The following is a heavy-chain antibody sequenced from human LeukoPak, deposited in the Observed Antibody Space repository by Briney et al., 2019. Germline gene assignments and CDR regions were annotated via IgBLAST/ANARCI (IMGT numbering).Heavy chain of an antibody. V-gene: IGHV3-30*04. CDR1: GFTFSSYA. CDR2: ISYDGSNK. J-gene: IGHJ6*02. D-gene: IGHD1-14*01. Sequence: GGSLRLSCAASGFTFSSYAMHWVRQAPGKGLEWVAVISYDGSNKYYADSVKGRFTISRDNSKNTLYLQMNSLRAEDTAVYYCARDLDRNYDEYYYYGMDVWGQGTTVTVSS. CDR3: ARDLDRNYDEYYYYGMDV.